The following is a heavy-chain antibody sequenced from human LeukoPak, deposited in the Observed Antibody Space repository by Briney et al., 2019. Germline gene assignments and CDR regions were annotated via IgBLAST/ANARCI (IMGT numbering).Heavy chain of an antibody. D-gene: IGHD6-6*01. V-gene: IGHV4-59*08. CDR3: ARHYGVGSSSARFDN. CDR1: GGSISSYY. Sequence: SETLSLTCTASGGSISSYYWSWIRQPPGKGLEWIGYIYYSGSTNYNPSLKSRVTISVDTSKNQFSLKLSSVTAADTAVYYCARHYGVGSSSARFDNWGQGTLVTVSS. J-gene: IGHJ4*02. CDR2: IYYSGST.